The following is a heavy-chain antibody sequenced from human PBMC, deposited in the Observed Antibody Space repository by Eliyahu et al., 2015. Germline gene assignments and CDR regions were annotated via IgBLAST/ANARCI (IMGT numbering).Heavy chain of an antibody. V-gene: IGHV3-74*01. CDR2: IKNDGSTT. J-gene: IGHJ4*02. CDR3: VREWLAAGALTDY. CDR1: GFTFNRYW. Sequence: EVQLVESGGGLVQPGGSLRLSCAASGFTFNRYWMHWVRQAPGKGLAWVSRIKNDGSTTRYAESVKGRFTISRDNAKNTLYLQMNSLRAEDTGVYYCVREWLAAGALTDYWGQGTLVTVSS. D-gene: IGHD6-13*01.